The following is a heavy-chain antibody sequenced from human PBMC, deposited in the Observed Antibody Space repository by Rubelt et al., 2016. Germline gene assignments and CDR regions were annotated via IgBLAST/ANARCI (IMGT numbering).Heavy chain of an antibody. D-gene: IGHD6-19*01. V-gene: IGHV4-34*01. CDR2: INHSGST. J-gene: IGHJ4*02. Sequence: QVQLQQWGAGLLKPSETLSLTCAVYGGSFSGYYWSWIRQPPGKGLEWIGEINHSGSTNYNPSLKSRLTISVDTSKNQVSLKLSSVTAADTAVYYCARGSSRGWSTRAAKFDYWGQGTLVTVSS. CDR1: GGSFSGYY. CDR3: ARGSSRGWSTRAAKFDY.